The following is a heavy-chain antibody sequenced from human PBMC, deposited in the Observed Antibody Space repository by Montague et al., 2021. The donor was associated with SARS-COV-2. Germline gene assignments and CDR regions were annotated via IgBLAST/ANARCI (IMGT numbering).Heavy chain of an antibody. Sequence: SRRLSLSASGFTFSSYAMHWVRQAPGKGLEWVAVISYDGSNKYYADSVKGRFTISRDNSKNTLYLQMNSLRAEDTAVYYCAGTQAIGYCSGGSCYDYYGMDVWGQGTTVTVSS. J-gene: IGHJ6*02. D-gene: IGHD2-15*01. CDR3: AGTQAIGYCSGGSCYDYYGMDV. CDR2: ISYDGSNK. CDR1: GFTFSSYA. V-gene: IGHV3-30-3*01.